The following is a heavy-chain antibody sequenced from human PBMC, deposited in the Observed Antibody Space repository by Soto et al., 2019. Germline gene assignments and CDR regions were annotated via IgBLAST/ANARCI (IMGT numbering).Heavy chain of an antibody. CDR3: ARGSGYGLYYFDY. CDR2: IYSGGST. D-gene: IGHD5-12*01. V-gene: IGHV3-53*04. CDR1: GFTVSSNY. J-gene: IGHJ4*02. Sequence: EVQLVESGGGLVQPGGSLRLSCAASGFTVSSNYMSWVRQAPGKGLEWVSVIYSGGSTYYADSVKGRFTISRHNSKNTLYLQMNSLRAEDTAVYYCARGSGYGLYYFDYWGQGTLVNVSS.